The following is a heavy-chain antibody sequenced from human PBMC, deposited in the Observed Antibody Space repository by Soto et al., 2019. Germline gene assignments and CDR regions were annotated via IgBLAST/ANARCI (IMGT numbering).Heavy chain of an antibody. CDR3: AGAGQYYCGSGSPYYYGMDV. D-gene: IGHD3-10*01. CDR2: ISGYNGNT. V-gene: IGHV1-18*04. CDR1: GYTFTSYG. Sequence: QVQLVQSGAEVKKPGASVKVSCKASGYTFTSYGVSWVRQAPGQGLEWMGWISGYNGNTNYAQKLQGRVTMTTDTSTSTAYLELRSLRSADTAVYYCAGAGQYYCGSGSPYYYGMDVWGQGITVTVSS. J-gene: IGHJ6*02.